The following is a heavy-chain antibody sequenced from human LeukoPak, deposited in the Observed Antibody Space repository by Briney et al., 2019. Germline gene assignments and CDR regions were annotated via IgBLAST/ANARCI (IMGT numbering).Heavy chain of an antibody. Sequence: PGGSLRPSCAGSGFTFSSYSMNWVRQAPGKGQEWVSCISSSSSYIYYADSVKGRFTISRDNAKNSLYLQMNSLRAEDTAVYYCATSPVYSYGHPYYFDYWGQGTLVTVSS. CDR2: ISSSSSYI. J-gene: IGHJ4*02. V-gene: IGHV3-21*01. D-gene: IGHD5-18*01. CDR1: GFTFSSYS. CDR3: ATSPVYSYGHPYYFDY.